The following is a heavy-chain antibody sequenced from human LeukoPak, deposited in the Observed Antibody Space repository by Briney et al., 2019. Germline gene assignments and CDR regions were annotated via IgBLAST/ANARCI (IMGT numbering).Heavy chain of an antibody. CDR3: ARAITMVREYLYYFDY. CDR2: ISAYNGNT. D-gene: IGHD3-10*01. V-gene: IGHV1-18*01. CDR1: GYTFTIYG. Sequence: GASVKVTCKASGYTFTIYGISWVRQVPGQGLEWMGWISAYNGNTNYAQKLQGRVTMTTDTSTSTAYMELRSLRSDDTAVYYCARAITMVREYLYYFDYWGQGTLVTVSS. J-gene: IGHJ4*02.